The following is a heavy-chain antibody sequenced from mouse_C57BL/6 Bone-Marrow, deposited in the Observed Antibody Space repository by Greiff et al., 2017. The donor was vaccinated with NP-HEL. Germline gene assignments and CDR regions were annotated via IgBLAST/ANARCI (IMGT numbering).Heavy chain of an antibody. J-gene: IGHJ4*01. D-gene: IGHD1-1*01. V-gene: IGHV5-12*01. CDR2: ISNGGGST. CDR1: GFTFSDYY. Sequence: EVMLVESGGGLVQPGGSLKLSCAASGFTFSDYYMYWVRQTPEKRLEWVAYISNGGGSTYYPDTVKGRFTISRDNAKNTLYLQMSRLKSEYTAMYFCVRVYYYGSSFDYAMDDWGQGTSVTVSS. CDR3: VRVYYYGSSFDYAMDD.